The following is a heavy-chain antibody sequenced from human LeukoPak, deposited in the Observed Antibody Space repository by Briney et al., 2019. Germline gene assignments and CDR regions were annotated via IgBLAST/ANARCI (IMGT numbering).Heavy chain of an antibody. Sequence: GGSLRLSCAASGFTFSSYGMHWVRQAPGKGLEWVAVIWYDGSNKYYADSVKGRFTISRDNSKNTLYLQMNSLRAEDTAVYYRARDRNYYDSSGYPFDYWDQGTLVTVSS. J-gene: IGHJ4*02. CDR1: GFTFSSYG. D-gene: IGHD3-22*01. CDR2: IWYDGSNK. CDR3: ARDRNYYDSSGYPFDY. V-gene: IGHV3-33*01.